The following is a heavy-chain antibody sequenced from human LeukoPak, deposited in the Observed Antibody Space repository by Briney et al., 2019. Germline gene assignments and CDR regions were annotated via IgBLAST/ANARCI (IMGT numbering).Heavy chain of an antibody. CDR1: GFIFSSYG. Sequence: RSGGSLRLSCAASGFIFSSYGMHWVRQAPGKGLEWVAFIRSEGSIKYYADSVKGRFTISRDNSKSMLYLQMNSLRGEDTAVYYCTKDRPEAYFDYWGQGTLVTVSS. V-gene: IGHV3-30*02. CDR2: IRSEGSIK. CDR3: TKDRPEAYFDY. D-gene: IGHD2-2*01. J-gene: IGHJ4*02.